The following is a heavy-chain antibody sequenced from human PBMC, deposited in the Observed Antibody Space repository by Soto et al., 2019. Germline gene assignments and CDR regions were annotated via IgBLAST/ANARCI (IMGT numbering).Heavy chain of an antibody. V-gene: IGHV3-23*01. CDR2: ISGTGGST. CDR1: GFTFNNYA. CDR3: GKGNSKWGTGDAFDI. Sequence: EVQLLESGGGVVQPGGSLRLSCAASGFTFNNYALNWVRQAPGKGLEWVSYISGTGGSTFYAGSAKGRVTISRDNSKNTLFLQMTSLRAEDTAVYYCGKGNSKWGTGDAFDIWGQGTMVTVSS. J-gene: IGHJ3*02. D-gene: IGHD7-27*01.